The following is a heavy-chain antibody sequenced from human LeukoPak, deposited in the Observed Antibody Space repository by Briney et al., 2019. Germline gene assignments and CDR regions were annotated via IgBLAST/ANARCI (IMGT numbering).Heavy chain of an antibody. CDR3: ARTTLKTWRDYYYYYMDV. V-gene: IGHV1-69*05. J-gene: IGHJ6*03. CDR1: GGTFSSYA. D-gene: IGHD5-24*01. CDR2: IIPIFGTA. Sequence: SVKVSCKASGGTFSSYAISWVRQAPGQGLEWMGRIIPIFGTANYAQKFQGRVTITTDESTSTAYMELRGLRSEDTAVYYCARTTLKTWRDYYYYYMDVWRKGTTVTVSS.